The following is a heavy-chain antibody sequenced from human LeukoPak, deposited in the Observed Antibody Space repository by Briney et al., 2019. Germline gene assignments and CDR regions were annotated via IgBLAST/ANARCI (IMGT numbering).Heavy chain of an antibody. D-gene: IGHD3-22*01. J-gene: IGHJ4*02. CDR1: GGSISSYY. CDR2: IYTSGST. V-gene: IGHV4-4*07. CDR3: ARDRVLYDSSGYYANRYYFDY. Sequence: SETLSLTCTVSGGSISSYYWSWIRQPAGKGLEWIGRIYTSGSTNYNPSLKSRVTISVDTSKNQFSLKLSSVTAADTAVYYCARDRVLYDSSGYYANRYYFDYWGQGTLVTVSS.